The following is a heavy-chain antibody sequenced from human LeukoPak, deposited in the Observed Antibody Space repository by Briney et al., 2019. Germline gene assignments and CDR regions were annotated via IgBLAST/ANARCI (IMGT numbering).Heavy chain of an antibody. D-gene: IGHD3-3*01. V-gene: IGHV1-18*01. CDR2: ISAYNGNT. Sequence: ASVKVSCKASGYTFTSYGISWVRQAPGQGLEWMGWISAYNGNTNYAQKLQGRVTMTTDTSTSTAYMELRSLRSDDTAVYYCARDDFWSGYHYYYGMDVWGQGTTVTVS. CDR3: ARDDFWSGYHYYYGMDV. J-gene: IGHJ6*02. CDR1: GYTFTSYG.